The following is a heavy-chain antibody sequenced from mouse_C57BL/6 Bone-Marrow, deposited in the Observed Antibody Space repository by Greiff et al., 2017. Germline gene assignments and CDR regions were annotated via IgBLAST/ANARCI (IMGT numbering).Heavy chain of an antibody. CDR1: GYTFTSYT. V-gene: IGHV1-4*01. CDR3: ARMGYYGSIDY. J-gene: IGHJ2*01. D-gene: IGHD1-1*01. CDR2: FNPSSGST. Sequence: QVQLQQPGAELARPGASVKMSCKASGYTFTSYTMHWVKQRPGQGLEWIGYFNPSSGSTKYNQKFKDKAALTADKSSSTAYMQLSSLTSEDSEVYYCARMGYYGSIDYWGQGTTLTVSS.